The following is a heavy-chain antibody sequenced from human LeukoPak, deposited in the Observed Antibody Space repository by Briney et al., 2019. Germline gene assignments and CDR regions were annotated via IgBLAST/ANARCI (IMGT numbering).Heavy chain of an antibody. J-gene: IGHJ6*03. CDR3: ASGVEEFYYYMDV. CDR1: GGSISSSKYY. V-gene: IGHV4-39*01. D-gene: IGHD1-1*01. CDR2: IFNSGNT. Sequence: SETLSLTCTVSGGSISSSKYYWGWIRQPPGKGLEWIGTIFNSGNTHYNPSLKSRVTISVDTSKSQFSLKLSSVTAADTAVYYCASGVEEFYYYMDVWGKGTTVTIS.